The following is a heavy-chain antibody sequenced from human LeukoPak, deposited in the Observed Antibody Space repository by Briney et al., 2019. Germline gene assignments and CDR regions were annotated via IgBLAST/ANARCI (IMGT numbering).Heavy chain of an antibody. CDR3: ARAPGGGDQPDY. CDR2: ISYDGSNK. J-gene: IGHJ4*02. V-gene: IGHV3-30-3*01. D-gene: IGHD3-16*01. CDR1: GFTFSSYA. Sequence: GGSLRLSCAASGFTFSSYAMHWVRQAPGKGLEWVAVISYDGSNKYYADSVKGRFTISRDNSKNTLYLQMNSLRAEDTAVYYCARAPGGGDQPDYWGQGTLVTVSS.